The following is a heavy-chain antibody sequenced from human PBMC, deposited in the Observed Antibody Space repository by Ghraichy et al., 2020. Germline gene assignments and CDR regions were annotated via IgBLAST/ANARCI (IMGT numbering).Heavy chain of an antibody. Sequence: GGSLRLSCAASGFTFSSYAMSWVRQAPGKGLEWVSAISGSGGSTYYADSVKGRFTISRDNSKNTLYLQMNSLRAEDTAVYYCAKVTMVGYSYERYYYYYMDVWGKGTTVTVSS. CDR2: ISGSGGST. J-gene: IGHJ6*03. V-gene: IGHV3-23*01. CDR1: GFTFSSYA. D-gene: IGHD5-18*01. CDR3: AKVTMVGYSYERYYYYYMDV.